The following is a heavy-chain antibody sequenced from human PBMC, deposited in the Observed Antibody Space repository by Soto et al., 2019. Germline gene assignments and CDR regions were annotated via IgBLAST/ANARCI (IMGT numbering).Heavy chain of an antibody. CDR3: AKDKIASSSGWNGAYFQH. D-gene: IGHD6-19*01. V-gene: IGHV3-9*01. J-gene: IGHJ1*01. CDR1: GFTFDDYA. CDR2: ISWNSGSI. Sequence: PGGSLRLSCAASGFTFDDYAMHWVRQAPGKGLEWVSGISWNSGSIGYADSVKGRFTISRDNAKNSLYLQMNSLRAEDTALYYCAKDKIASSSGWNGAYFQHWGQGNLVTVSS.